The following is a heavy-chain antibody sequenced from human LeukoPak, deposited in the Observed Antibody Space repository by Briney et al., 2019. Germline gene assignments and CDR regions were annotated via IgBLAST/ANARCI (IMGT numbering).Heavy chain of an antibody. V-gene: IGHV1-46*01. D-gene: IGHD6-13*01. CDR2: INPSGGKT. Sequence: GASVKVSCKASGYTFTSYYMHWVRQAPGQGLEWMGIINPSGGKTRYAQKFQGRVTMTRDTSTSTVYMELSSLRSDDTAVYYCAGAPYSSSWFNYMDVWGKGTTVTDSS. J-gene: IGHJ6*03. CDR1: GYTFTSYY. CDR3: AGAPYSSSWFNYMDV.